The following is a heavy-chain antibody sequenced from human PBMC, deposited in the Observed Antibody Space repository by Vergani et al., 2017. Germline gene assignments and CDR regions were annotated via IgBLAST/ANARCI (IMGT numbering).Heavy chain of an antibody. D-gene: IGHD3-22*01. J-gene: IGHJ3*02. V-gene: IGHV3-23*05. Sequence: EVQLLESGGGLVQPGGSLRLSCAASGFTFSSYAMSWVRQAPGKGLEWVSAIYSCGSTYYADSVKGRFTISRDNSKNTLYLQMNSLRSEDTAVYYCARGLEYYDSSGYSAFDIWGQGTMVTVSS. CDR3: ARGLEYYDSSGYSAFDI. CDR1: GFTFSSYA. CDR2: IYSCGST.